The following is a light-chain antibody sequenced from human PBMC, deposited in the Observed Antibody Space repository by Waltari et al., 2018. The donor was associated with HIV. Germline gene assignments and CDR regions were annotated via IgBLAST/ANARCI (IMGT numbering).Light chain of an antibody. CDR2: GNI. J-gene: IGLJ3*02. CDR1: SPNIGATTG. CDR3: QSYDSSLRVRV. Sequence: QSILTQPPPVSGAPGQRVTISCPGSSPNIGATTGVHWYQQFPGTAPKLLTYGNINRPSGVPDRFSGSKSGTSASLAITGLQAEDEADYYCQSYDSSLRVRVFGGGTKLTVL. V-gene: IGLV1-40*01.